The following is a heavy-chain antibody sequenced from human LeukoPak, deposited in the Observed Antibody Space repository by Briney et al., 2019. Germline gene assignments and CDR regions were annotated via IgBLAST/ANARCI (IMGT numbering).Heavy chain of an antibody. CDR1: GFTLSNYW. CDR3: ARVIGWDEPFDL. J-gene: IGHJ3*01. Sequence: GGSLRLSCSAAGFTLSNYWIHWVRQAPGEGLGWVSRINTDGSRTNYADSVRGRFTVSRDNAKNTLYLQMNSLRVEDTAVYYCARVIGWDEPFDLWGHGTLVTVSS. V-gene: IGHV3-74*01. D-gene: IGHD1-26*01. CDR2: INTDGSRT.